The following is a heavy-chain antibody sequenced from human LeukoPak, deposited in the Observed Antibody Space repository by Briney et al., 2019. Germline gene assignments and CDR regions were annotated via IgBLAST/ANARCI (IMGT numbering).Heavy chain of an antibody. CDR3: ARHSVYGDWFDP. CDR2: IYYSGST. J-gene: IGHJ5*02. V-gene: IGHV4-59*08. D-gene: IGHD2/OR15-2a*01. Sequence: SETLSLTCTVSGGSVSSYYWSWIRQPPGKGLEWIGYIYYSGSTNYNPSLKSRVTISVDTSKNQFSLKLSSVTAADTAVYYCARHSVYGDWFDPWGQGTLVTVSS. CDR1: GGSVSSYY.